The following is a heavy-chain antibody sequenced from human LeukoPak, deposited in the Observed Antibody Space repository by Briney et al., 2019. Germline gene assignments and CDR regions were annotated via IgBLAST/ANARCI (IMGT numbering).Heavy chain of an antibody. CDR2: TYYRSKRSKWYY. CDR1: GDSASSNSAA. D-gene: IGHD7-27*01. V-gene: IGHV6-1*01. CDR3: ARSGAYFDY. J-gene: IGHJ4*02. Sequence: QTPSLTSAISGDSASSNSAAWNSIRQSPSRGLEWLGRTYYRSKRSKWYYDYAVSVKSRITINPDTSKHQFSLQLNSVTPEDTAVYYCARSGAYFDYWGQGTLVTVSS.